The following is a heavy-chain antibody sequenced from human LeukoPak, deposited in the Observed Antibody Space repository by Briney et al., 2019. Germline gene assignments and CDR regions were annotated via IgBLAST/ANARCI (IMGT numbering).Heavy chain of an antibody. CDR2: IYYSGST. J-gene: IGHJ4*02. CDR1: GGSISSHY. V-gene: IGHV4-59*08. D-gene: IGHD6-19*01. Sequence: PSETLSLTCTVSGGSISSHYWSWIRQPPGKGLEWIGYIYYSGSTNYNPSLKSRVTISVDTSKNQFSLKLSSVTAADTAVYYCARHGPYSSGWYDYWGQGTLVTVSS. CDR3: ARHGPYSSGWYDY.